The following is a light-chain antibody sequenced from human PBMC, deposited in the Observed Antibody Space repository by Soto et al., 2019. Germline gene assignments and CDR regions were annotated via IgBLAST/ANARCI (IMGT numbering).Light chain of an antibody. CDR3: QQRSNWPLT. CDR2: GAS. J-gene: IGKJ5*01. CDR1: QSVGSD. V-gene: IGKV3-11*01. Sequence: ELVMTQSPATLSESPGERPTLSCRASQSVGSDLAWYQQKPGQAPRLLIYGASNRATGIPDRFSGSGSGTDFTLTISRLEPEDFAVYYCQQRSNWPLTFGQGTRLEIK.